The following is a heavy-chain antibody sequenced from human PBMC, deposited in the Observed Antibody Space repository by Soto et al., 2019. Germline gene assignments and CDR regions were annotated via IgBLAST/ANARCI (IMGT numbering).Heavy chain of an antibody. V-gene: IGHV3-30*18. Sequence: QVQLVESGGGVVQPGRSLRLSCAASDFTFSDYVMHWVRQAPGKELEWVARISYDGNYKYYADPVKGRFTISRDTSKNTLFLEMNRLKAEDTAVYYCAKDRGRYCSSRSCLLFDNWGQGTLVTVSS. D-gene: IGHD2-2*01. CDR2: ISYDGNYK. J-gene: IGHJ4*02. CDR3: AKDRGRYCSSRSCLLFDN. CDR1: DFTFSDYV.